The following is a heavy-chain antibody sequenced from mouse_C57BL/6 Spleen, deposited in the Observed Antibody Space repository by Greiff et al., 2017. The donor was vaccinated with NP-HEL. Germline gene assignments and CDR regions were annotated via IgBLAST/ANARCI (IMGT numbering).Heavy chain of an antibody. CDR1: GYTFTSYW. CDR2: IDPSDSET. J-gene: IGHJ4*01. Sequence: QVQLQQSGAELVRPGSSVKLSCKASGYTFTSYWMHWVKQRPIQGLEWIGNIDPSDSETHYNQKFKDKATLTVDKSSSTAYMQLSSLTSEDSAVYYCARLRYYAMDYWGQGTSVTGSS. CDR3: ARLRYYAMDY. V-gene: IGHV1-52*01.